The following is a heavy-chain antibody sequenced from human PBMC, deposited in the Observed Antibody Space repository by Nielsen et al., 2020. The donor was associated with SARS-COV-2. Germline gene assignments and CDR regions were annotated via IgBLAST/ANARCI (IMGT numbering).Heavy chain of an antibody. J-gene: IGHJ6*02. Sequence: GESLKISCAASGFTFTNYGMHWVRQVAGKGLEWVAIISRDGSDTFYVDSVKGRFTISRDNSKNTVYLQMNSLRAEDTAVYYCAREGPHCSSTSCYGYYYYGMDVWGQGTTATVSS. D-gene: IGHD2-2*01. V-gene: IGHV3-33*08. CDR2: ISRDGSDT. CDR3: AREGPHCSSTSCYGYYYYGMDV. CDR1: GFTFTNYG.